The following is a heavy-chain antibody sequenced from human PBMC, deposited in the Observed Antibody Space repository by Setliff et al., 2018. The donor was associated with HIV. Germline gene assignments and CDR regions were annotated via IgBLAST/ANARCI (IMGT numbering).Heavy chain of an antibody. CDR2: IFYSGST. CDR1: GGSVTDISYY. Sequence: SETLSLTCTVSGGSVTDISYYWAWIRQPPGKGLQWVGTIFYSGSTYYNPSLKSRVTISVDTSKNQFSLKLTSVTAADTAVYYCARALGIGGWYFDLWGRGTWSPSPQ. D-gene: IGHD7-27*01. J-gene: IGHJ2*01. CDR3: ARALGIGGWYFDL. V-gene: IGHV4-39*07.